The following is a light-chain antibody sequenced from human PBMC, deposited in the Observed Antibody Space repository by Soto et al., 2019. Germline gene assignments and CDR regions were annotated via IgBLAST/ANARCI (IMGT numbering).Light chain of an antibody. V-gene: IGKV1-5*03. Sequence: DIQMTQSPSTLSASIGDRVTITCRASQDISSWLAWYQQKPGKAPKLLIYKASTLESGVPSRFNVSGSGTEFSLTIRILQPDDFATYYCQQYISLAGTFGQGTKVEIK. CDR3: QQYISLAGT. J-gene: IGKJ1*01. CDR1: QDISSW. CDR2: KAS.